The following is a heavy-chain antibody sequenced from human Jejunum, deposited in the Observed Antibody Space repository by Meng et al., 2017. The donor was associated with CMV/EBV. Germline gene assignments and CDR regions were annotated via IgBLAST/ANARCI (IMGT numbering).Heavy chain of an antibody. CDR2: ICHTGGT. CDR1: SS. D-gene: IGHD2-2*01. CDR3: ARLKLVVPAAARDYYYGLDV. V-gene: IGHV4-59*01. J-gene: IGHJ6*02. Sequence: SSCTWFRQSPWKGLEWIGYICHTGGTTYNPSLKSRVSISVDTSKNQFSLRLSSVTPADTAVYYCARLKLVVPAAARDYYYGLDVWGQGTTVTVSS.